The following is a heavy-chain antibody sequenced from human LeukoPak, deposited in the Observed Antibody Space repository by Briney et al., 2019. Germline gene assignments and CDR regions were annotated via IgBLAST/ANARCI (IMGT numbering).Heavy chain of an antibody. J-gene: IGHJ3*02. D-gene: IGHD3-22*01. CDR2: ISYDGSNK. CDR3: AKEFAIYDSGGAFDI. CDR1: GFTFSSYG. Sequence: GGSLRLSCAASGFTFSSYGMHWVRQAPGKGLEWVAVISYDGSNKYYADSVKGRFTISRDNSKNTLYLQMNSLRAEDTAVYYCAKEFAIYDSGGAFDIWGQGTMVTVSS. V-gene: IGHV3-30*18.